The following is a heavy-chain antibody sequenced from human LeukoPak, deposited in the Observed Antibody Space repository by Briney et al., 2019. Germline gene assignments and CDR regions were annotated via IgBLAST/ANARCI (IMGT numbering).Heavy chain of an antibody. CDR2: IKQDGSEK. Sequence: GGSLRLSCAVSGFAFSSYWMTWVRQAPGKGLEWVANIKQDGSEKYYVDSVKGRFTISRDNAKNSLYLQMNSLRAEDTAVYYCAREGSCSSTSCYYYYYYYMDVWGKGTTVTVSS. J-gene: IGHJ6*03. CDR1: GFAFSSYW. D-gene: IGHD2-2*01. V-gene: IGHV3-7*01. CDR3: AREGSCSSTSCYYYYYYYMDV.